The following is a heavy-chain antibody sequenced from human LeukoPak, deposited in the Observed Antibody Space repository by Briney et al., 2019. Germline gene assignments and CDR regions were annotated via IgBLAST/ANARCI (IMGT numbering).Heavy chain of an antibody. Sequence: PGGSLRLSCAASGFTFSSYGMSWVRQAPGKGLEWVSAISGSGGSTYYADSVKGRFTISRDNSKDTLYLQMNSLRAEDTAVYYCAKTLHITMVRGVCYFDYWGQGTLVTVSS. CDR1: GFTFSSYG. CDR2: ISGSGGST. CDR3: AKTLHITMVRGVCYFDY. J-gene: IGHJ4*02. D-gene: IGHD3-10*01. V-gene: IGHV3-23*01.